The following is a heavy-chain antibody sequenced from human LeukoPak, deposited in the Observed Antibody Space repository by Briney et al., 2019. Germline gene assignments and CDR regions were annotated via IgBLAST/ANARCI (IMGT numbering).Heavy chain of an antibody. CDR3: ATVRRITMVRGAMAGYYGMDV. Sequence: GASVKVSCKVSGYTLTELSMHRVRQAPGKGLEWMGGFDPEDGETIYAQKFQGRVTMTEDTSTDTAYMELSSLRSEDTAVYYCATVRRITMVRGAMAGYYGMDVWGQGTTVTVSS. V-gene: IGHV1-24*01. CDR1: GYTLTELS. CDR2: FDPEDGET. J-gene: IGHJ6*02. D-gene: IGHD3-10*01.